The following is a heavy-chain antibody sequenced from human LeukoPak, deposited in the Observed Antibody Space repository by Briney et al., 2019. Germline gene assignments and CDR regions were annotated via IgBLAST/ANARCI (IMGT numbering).Heavy chain of an antibody. J-gene: IGHJ6*03. Sequence: ASVKVSCKASGYTFTSYGISWVRQAPGQGLEWMGWITLYNGNTNYAQKLQGRVTMTTDTSTGTAYMELRSLRSDDTAVYYWARGYVSVDYHSYMDVWGKGTKVTVSS. V-gene: IGHV1-18*01. CDR1: GYTFTSYG. D-gene: IGHD5-12*01. CDR2: ITLYNGNT. CDR3: ARGYVSVDYHSYMDV.